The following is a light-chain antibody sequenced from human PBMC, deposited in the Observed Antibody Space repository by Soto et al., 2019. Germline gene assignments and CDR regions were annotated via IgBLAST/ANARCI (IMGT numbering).Light chain of an antibody. CDR3: SAYTARGTLV. J-gene: IGLJ3*02. CDR2: EVR. V-gene: IGLV2-14*01. Sequence: QSVLTQPASVSGSAGQSITISCSGTMRDVGAYNLVSWYQQHPGTAPKLIIYEVRNRPSGISSRFSGSRSGNTASLTISGLQSEDEGDYYCSAYTARGTLVFGGGTKLTV. CDR1: MRDVGAYNL.